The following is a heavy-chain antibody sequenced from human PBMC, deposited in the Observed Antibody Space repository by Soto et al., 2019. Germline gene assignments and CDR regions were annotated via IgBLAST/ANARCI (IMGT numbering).Heavy chain of an antibody. CDR3: ARDESLDV. J-gene: IGHJ6*02. CDR2: INPSGGST. D-gene: IGHD3-10*01. V-gene: IGHV1-46*01. Sequence: QVQLVQSGAEVKKPGASVKVSCKASGYRFTSYSMHWVRQAPGQGLEWMGIINPSGGSTTYAQKVQDRVTMTRDTSTSTVYMEVSSLRSEDTAVYYCARDESLDVWGQGTTVTVSS. CDR1: GYRFTSYS.